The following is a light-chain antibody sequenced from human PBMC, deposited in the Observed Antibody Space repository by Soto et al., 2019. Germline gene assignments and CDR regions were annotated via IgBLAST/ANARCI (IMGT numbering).Light chain of an antibody. J-gene: IGLJ2*01. CDR3: QSYDNSLLAYV. Sequence: QSVLTQPPSVSGTPGQRVSISCSGSTSNIGINTVNWYQQLPGTAPKLLIYANDDRPSGVPDRFSGSTSGTSASLAITGLQAEDAADYYCQSYDNSLLAYVFGGGTKVTVL. CDR2: AND. CDR1: TSNIGINT. V-gene: IGLV1-44*01.